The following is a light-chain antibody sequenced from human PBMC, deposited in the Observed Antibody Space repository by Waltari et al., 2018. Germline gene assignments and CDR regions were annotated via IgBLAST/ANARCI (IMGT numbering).Light chain of an antibody. CDR1: NIADKN. Sequence: SYVLTQAPSVSVAPGATARITCGGNNIADKNVHWYQQKPGQAPVLVIFYDSDRPSGIPERFSGSNSGNTATLTISRAEAGDEADYYCQVWDTSIDLSVFGTGTKVTVL. J-gene: IGLJ1*01. V-gene: IGLV3-21*04. CDR2: YDS. CDR3: QVWDTSIDLSV.